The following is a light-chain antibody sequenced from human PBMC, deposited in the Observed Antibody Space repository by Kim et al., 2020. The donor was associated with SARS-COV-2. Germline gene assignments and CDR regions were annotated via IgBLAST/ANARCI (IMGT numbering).Light chain of an antibody. CDR2: QDF. Sequence: SYELTQPSSVSVSPGQTATIICSGEIPENNYVSWYQQRPGQSPVLVIYQDFKRPSGIPERFSGSGSGNTATLTISATQAMDEADYYCQAWDSSALLFGGGTQLTVL. CDR3: QAWDSSALL. V-gene: IGLV3-1*01. CDR1: IPENNY. J-gene: IGLJ3*02.